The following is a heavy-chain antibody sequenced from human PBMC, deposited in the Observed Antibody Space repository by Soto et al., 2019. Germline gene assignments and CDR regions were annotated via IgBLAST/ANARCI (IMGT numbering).Heavy chain of an antibody. CDR3: AKGTHGMDI. Sequence: GGSLRLSCTASGFSFNNYAMSWVRQAPGKGLEWVSAISPSDGSTHYARSVKGRFAISRDNSKNTLYLQMNNLRAEDTAVYYCAKGTHGMDIWGQGTTVTVSS. CDR1: GFSFNNYA. J-gene: IGHJ6*02. V-gene: IGHV3-23*01. CDR2: ISPSDGST.